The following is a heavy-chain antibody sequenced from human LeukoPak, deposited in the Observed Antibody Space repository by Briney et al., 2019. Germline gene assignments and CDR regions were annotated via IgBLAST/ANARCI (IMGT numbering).Heavy chain of an antibody. CDR2: ISGSGGST. Sequence: PGGSLRLSCAASGFTFGSYAMSWVRQAPGKGLEWVSAISGSGGSTYYADSVKGRFTISRDNSKNTLYLQMNSLRAEDTAVYYCAKERIDDYGGNLAYWGQGTLVTVSS. D-gene: IGHD4-17*01. CDR1: GFTFGSYA. J-gene: IGHJ4*02. V-gene: IGHV3-23*01. CDR3: AKERIDDYGGNLAY.